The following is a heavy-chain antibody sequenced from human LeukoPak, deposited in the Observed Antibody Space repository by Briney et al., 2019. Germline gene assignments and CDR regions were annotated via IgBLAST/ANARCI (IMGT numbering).Heavy chain of an antibody. V-gene: IGHV3-48*04. CDR3: ARDGFSNGDPHHDGFDV. CDR1: GFTFSAYS. D-gene: IGHD2-8*01. J-gene: IGHJ3*01. CDR2: ISSGSYTI. Sequence: GGSLRLSCAASGFTFSAYSMNRVRQAPGKGLEWVSYISSGSYTIYYADSVKGRFTISRDNAKNSLYLQMNSLRAEDTAVYYCARDGFSNGDPHHDGFDVWGQGTMVTVSS.